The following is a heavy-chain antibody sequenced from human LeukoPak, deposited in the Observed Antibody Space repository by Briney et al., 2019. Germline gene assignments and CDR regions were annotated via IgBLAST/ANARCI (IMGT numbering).Heavy chain of an antibody. J-gene: IGHJ4*02. CDR2: ISYSGST. CDR3: ARVGRGDHTWGSYSFDH. V-gene: IGHV4-59*01. D-gene: IGHD3-16*01. CDR1: GDSISSYH. Sequence: SETLSLTCTVSGDSISSYHWSWIRQPPGKGLEWIGYISYSGSTKYNPSLESRVTISIDTSKNQFSLNLSSVTAADTALYYCARVGRGDHTWGSYSFDHWGQGTLVTVSS.